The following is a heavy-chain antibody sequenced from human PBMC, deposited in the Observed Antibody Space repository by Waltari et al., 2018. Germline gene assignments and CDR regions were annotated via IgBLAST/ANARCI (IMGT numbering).Heavy chain of an antibody. CDR2: INHSGST. J-gene: IGHJ6*03. CDR1: GGSFSGYY. D-gene: IGHD2-2*02. Sequence: QVQLQQWDAGLLKPSETLSLTCAVYGGSFSGYYWSWIRQPPGKGLEWIGEINHSGSTNYNPSLKSRVTISVDTSKNQFSLKLSSVTAADTAVYYCARVARGYCSSTSCYTRGYYYYYMDVWGKGTTVTISS. V-gene: IGHV4-34*01. CDR3: ARVARGYCSSTSCYTRGYYYYYMDV.